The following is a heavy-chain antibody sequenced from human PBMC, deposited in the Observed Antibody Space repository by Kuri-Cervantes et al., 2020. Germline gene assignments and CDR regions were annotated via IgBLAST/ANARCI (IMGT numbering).Heavy chain of an antibody. D-gene: IGHD5-18*01. CDR3: ATGPGYSFFDY. V-gene: IGHV1-24*01. CDR2: FDPEDGET. CDR1: GYTLTELS. Sequence: ASVQVSCKVSGYTLTELSMHWVRQAPGKGLEWMGGFDPEDGETIYAQKFQSRVTMTEDTSTNTAYMELSSLRSEDTAVYYCATGPGYSFFDYWGQGTLVTVSS. J-gene: IGHJ4*02.